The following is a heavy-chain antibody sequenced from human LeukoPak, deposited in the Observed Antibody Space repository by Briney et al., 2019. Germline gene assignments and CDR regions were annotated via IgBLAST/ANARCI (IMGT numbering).Heavy chain of an antibody. J-gene: IGHJ4*02. CDR2: IYYSGST. Sequence: ETLSLTCAVYGGSFSGYYWSWIRQPPGKGLEWIGYIYYSGSTNYNPSLKSRVTISVDTSKNQFSLKLSSVTAADTAVYYCARAMGTYSLYYFDYWGQGTLVTVSS. V-gene: IGHV4-59*01. D-gene: IGHD2-21*01. CDR3: ARAMGTYSLYYFDY. CDR1: GGSFSGYY.